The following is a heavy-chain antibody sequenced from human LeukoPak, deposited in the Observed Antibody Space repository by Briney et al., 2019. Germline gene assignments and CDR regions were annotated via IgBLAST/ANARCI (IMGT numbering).Heavy chain of an antibody. V-gene: IGHV3-7*01. CDR3: ARVGAVTDGAFDI. D-gene: IGHD4-17*01. CDR2: IKQDGSEK. Sequence: GGSLRLSWAASGFTFSSYWMSWVRQAPGKGLEGLANIKQDGSEKYYVDSVKGRFTISRDNAKNSLYLQMNSLRAEDTAVYYCARVGAVTDGAFDIWGQGTMVTVSS. CDR1: GFTFSSYW. J-gene: IGHJ3*02.